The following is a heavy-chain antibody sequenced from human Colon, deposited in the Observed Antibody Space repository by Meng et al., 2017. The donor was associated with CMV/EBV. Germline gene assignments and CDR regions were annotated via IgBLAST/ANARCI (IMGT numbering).Heavy chain of an antibody. CDR2: IKQDGSET. CDR1: GMTLSSYW. V-gene: IGHV3-7*01. J-gene: IGHJ4*02. CDR3: ARDGEPY. Sequence: GGSLRLSCAASGMTLSSYWMTWVRQAPGKGLEWVANIKQDGSETSYVDSVKGRFTISRDNAKNSLYLQMNNLRAEDTAVYYCARDGEPYWGQGTLVTVSS. D-gene: IGHD2-21*01.